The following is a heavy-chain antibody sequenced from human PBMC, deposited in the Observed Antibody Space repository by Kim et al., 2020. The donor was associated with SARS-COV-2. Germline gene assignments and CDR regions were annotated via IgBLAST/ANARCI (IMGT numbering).Heavy chain of an antibody. Sequence: AASAKGRFTSSRDNAKNSLYLQMNRLRAEDTAVYYCAREYSSSSRFDYWGQGTLVTVSS. V-gene: IGHV3-11*01. CDR3: AREYSSSSRFDY. J-gene: IGHJ4*02. D-gene: IGHD6-6*01.